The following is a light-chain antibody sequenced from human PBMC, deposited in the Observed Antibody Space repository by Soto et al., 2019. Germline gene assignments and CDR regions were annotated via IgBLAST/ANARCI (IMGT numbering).Light chain of an antibody. Sequence: VMTQSPATLSVSPGDSATLSCRASETVRSNLAWYQQKTGQAPRLLIYAESTRATGIPDRFSGSGSGTDLTLTISRLEPEDFAVYYCHKRKSWPRTCGQGTKVDIK. CDR2: AES. CDR3: HKRKSWPRT. J-gene: IGKJ1*01. V-gene: IGKV3D-15*01. CDR1: ETVRSN.